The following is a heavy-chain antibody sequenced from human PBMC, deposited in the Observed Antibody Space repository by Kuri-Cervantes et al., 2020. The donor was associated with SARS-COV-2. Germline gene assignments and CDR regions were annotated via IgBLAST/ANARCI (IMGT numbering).Heavy chain of an antibody. CDR1: GFTFSSYW. Sequence: GESLKISCAASGFTFSSYWMHWVRQAPGKGLVWVSRINSDGSTTSYADSVKGRFTISRDNAKNTLYLQMNSLRAGDTAVYYCARISIWVVAATLFLAYYYYYGMDVWGQGTTVTVSS. J-gene: IGHJ6*02. CDR3: ARISIWVVAATLFLAYYYYYGMDV. D-gene: IGHD2-15*01. CDR2: INSDGSTT. V-gene: IGHV3-74*01.